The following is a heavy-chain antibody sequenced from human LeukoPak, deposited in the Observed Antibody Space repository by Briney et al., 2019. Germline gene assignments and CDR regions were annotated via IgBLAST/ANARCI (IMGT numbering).Heavy chain of an antibody. CDR2: INHSGST. D-gene: IGHD1-14*01. CDR1: GGSFSGYY. V-gene: IGHV4-34*01. Sequence: SETLSLTCAVYGGSFSGYYWSWIRQPPGKGLEWIGEINHSGSTNYNPSLKSRVTISVDTSKNQFSLKLSSVTAADTAVYYCARVDTGADAFDIWGQGTMVTVSS. J-gene: IGHJ3*02. CDR3: ARVDTGADAFDI.